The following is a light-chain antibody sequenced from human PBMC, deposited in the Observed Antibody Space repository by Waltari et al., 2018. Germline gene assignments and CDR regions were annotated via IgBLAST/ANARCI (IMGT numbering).Light chain of an antibody. V-gene: IGLV3-21*02. CDR2: DDT. CDR3: QVWDHGSDGGV. J-gene: IGLJ3*02. Sequence: SYVLTQPPSVSVAPGQTAKITCGGSGIAFKNVHWYQQKPGQAPVLVVDDDTDRPSGIPERFSGSNSRNTATLTISRVEAGDEADYYCQVWDHGSDGGVFGGGTELIV. CDR1: GIAFKN.